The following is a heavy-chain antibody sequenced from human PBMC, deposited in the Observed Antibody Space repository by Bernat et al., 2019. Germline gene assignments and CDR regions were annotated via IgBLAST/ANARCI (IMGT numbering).Heavy chain of an antibody. CDR3: ARGPLDLRYFDWFAYYFDY. J-gene: IGHJ4*02. CDR1: GGSFSGYY. V-gene: IGHV4-34*01. Sequence: QVQLQQWGAGLLKPSETLSLTCAVYGGSFSGYYWSWIRQPPGKGLEWIVEINHSGSTNYNPSLKSRVTISVDTSKNQFSLKLSSVTAADTAVYYCARGPLDLRYFDWFAYYFDYWGQGTLVTVSS. CDR2: INHSGST. D-gene: IGHD3-9*01.